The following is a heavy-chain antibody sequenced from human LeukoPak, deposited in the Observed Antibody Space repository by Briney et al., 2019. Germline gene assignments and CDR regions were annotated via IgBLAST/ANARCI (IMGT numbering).Heavy chain of an antibody. Sequence: GGSLQISCQGSGSNFTSYWSGGGRQVPGKGGEGMGIIYPGDSDTRNSPSLQGQVTISADKAKSTAYLQWSSLKASDTAMYYCARGYPTDCWGQGTLVTVSS. V-gene: IGHV5-51*01. J-gene: IGHJ4*02. CDR1: GSNFTSYW. CDR3: ARGYPTDC. D-gene: IGHD5-12*01. CDR2: IYPGDSDT.